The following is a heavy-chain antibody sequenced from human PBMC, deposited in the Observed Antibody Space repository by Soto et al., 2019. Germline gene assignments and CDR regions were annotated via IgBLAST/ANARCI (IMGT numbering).Heavy chain of an antibody. CDR2: IYYSGST. V-gene: IGHV4-59*01. CDR3: TRGGDPYKTGH. D-gene: IGHD2-21*01. J-gene: IGHJ4*02. Sequence: SETLSLTCTVSGGSISGYWSWIRQPPGKGLEWIGHIYYSGSTNYNPSLKGRVTMSVDTSKNQFSLKLTSVNTADTAIYYCTRGGDPYKTGHWGQGTLVTVSS. CDR1: GGSISGY.